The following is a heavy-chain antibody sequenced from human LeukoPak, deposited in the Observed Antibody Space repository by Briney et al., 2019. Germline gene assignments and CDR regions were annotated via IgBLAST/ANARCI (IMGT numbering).Heavy chain of an antibody. Sequence: SETLSLTCTVSGYSISSGYYWGWIRLPPGKGLEWIGSFFHSGSTYYNPSLKSRVTISVDTSKSQFSLELTSVTAADTAVYYCARSVDSSGYYVFDLWAAAPWSLSP. V-gene: IGHV4-38-2*02. J-gene: IGHJ2*01. CDR1: GYSISSGYY. CDR2: FFHSGST. D-gene: IGHD3-22*01. CDR3: ARSVDSSGYYVFDL.